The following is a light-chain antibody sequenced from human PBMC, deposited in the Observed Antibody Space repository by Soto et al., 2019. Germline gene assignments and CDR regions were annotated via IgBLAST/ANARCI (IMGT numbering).Light chain of an antibody. CDR2: DAS. J-gene: IGKJ3*01. CDR3: QHYGSAPPFS. CDR1: QSISSSS. Sequence: VLTQSHAQLSFSPXERATLPCGTSQSISSSSLAWYQQKPGLAPRLLIYDASRRATGIPDRFSGSGSGTDFTLTISRLEPEDFAVYYCQHYGSAPPFSFGPGTKVDIK. V-gene: IGKV3D-20*01.